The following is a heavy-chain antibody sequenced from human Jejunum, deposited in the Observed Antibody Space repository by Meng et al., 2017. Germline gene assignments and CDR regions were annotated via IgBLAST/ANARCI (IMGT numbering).Heavy chain of an antibody. D-gene: IGHD1-26*01. Sequence: QVQLVQSGSELKKPGASVKVSCKASGYTFTNYAMNWVRQAPGQGLEWMGWNNTNTGNPTYAQGFTGRFVFSLDTSVSTTYLQISSLEAEDTAVYYCVLGPTTAAFDYWGQGTLVTVSS. CDR3: VLGPTTAAFDY. J-gene: IGHJ4*02. CDR1: GYTFTNYA. CDR2: NNTNTGNP. V-gene: IGHV7-4-1*02.